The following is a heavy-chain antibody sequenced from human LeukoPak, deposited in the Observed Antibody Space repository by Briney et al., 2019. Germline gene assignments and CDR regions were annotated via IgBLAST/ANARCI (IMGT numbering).Heavy chain of an antibody. CDR1: GYTLTELS. Sequence: ASVKVSCKVSGYTLTELSMHWVRQAPGQGLEWMGIINPSGGSTSYAQKFQGRVTMTRDTSTSTVYMELSSLRSEDTAVYYCARGGTSVPALDYWGQGTLVTVSS. CDR2: INPSGGST. D-gene: IGHD2-2*01. CDR3: ARGGTSVPALDY. V-gene: IGHV1-46*01. J-gene: IGHJ4*02.